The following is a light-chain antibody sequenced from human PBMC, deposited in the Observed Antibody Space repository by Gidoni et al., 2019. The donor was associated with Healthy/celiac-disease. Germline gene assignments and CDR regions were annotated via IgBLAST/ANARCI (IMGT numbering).Light chain of an antibody. CDR1: SSDVGGSNY. CDR3: CSYAGSYTFYV. CDR2: DVS. Sequence: QSALTHPRSVSGSPGQSVTISCTGTSSDVGGSNYVSWYQQPPGKAPKLMIYDVSKRPSGVPDRFSGSKSGNTAALTISGLQAEDEADYYCCSYAGSYTFYVFGTGTKVTVL. V-gene: IGLV2-11*01. J-gene: IGLJ1*01.